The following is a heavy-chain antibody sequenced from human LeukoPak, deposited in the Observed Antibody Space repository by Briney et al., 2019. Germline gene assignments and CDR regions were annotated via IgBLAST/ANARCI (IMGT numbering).Heavy chain of an antibody. J-gene: IGHJ4*02. Sequence: GGSLRPSCAASGFTFSSYSMKWVRQAPGEGMEWVSYISSISSTIYYADSVKGRFTISRDNAKNSLYLQKNSLRAEDTAVYYCARDPPLPVTTDYFYYSGQGTLVTVSS. V-gene: IGHV3-48*04. D-gene: IGHD4-17*01. CDR1: GFTFSSYS. CDR2: ISSISSTI. CDR3: ARDPPLPVTTDYFYY.